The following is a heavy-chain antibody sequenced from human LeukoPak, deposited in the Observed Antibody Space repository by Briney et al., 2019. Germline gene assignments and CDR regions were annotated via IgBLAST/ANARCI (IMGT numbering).Heavy chain of an antibody. CDR2: INADDGNT. Sequence: ASVKVSCKTSGYIFTSYATHWVRQVPGLGLDWMGLINADDGNTRYSQRFQGRVTITRDTSANTAYMELSSLRFEDTAVYYCARGIVVKPSANWFDPWGQGTPVTVSS. CDR3: ARGIVVKPSANWFDP. D-gene: IGHD2-15*01. CDR1: GYIFTSYA. J-gene: IGHJ5*02. V-gene: IGHV1-3*01.